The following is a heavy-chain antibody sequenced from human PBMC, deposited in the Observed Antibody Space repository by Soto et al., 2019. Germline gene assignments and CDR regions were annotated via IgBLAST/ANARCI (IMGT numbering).Heavy chain of an antibody. D-gene: IGHD7-27*01. Sequence: GGSLRLSCAASGFIFSSFGMHWVRQAPGKGLEWVAHIWYDGSNTYYADSVKGRFTISRDNSRNTLYLQMNSLRAEDTAVYHCVRDLLGSGGHFDYWGQGTPVTV. CDR1: GFIFSSFG. CDR2: IWYDGSNT. V-gene: IGHV3-33*01. J-gene: IGHJ4*02. CDR3: VRDLLGSGGHFDY.